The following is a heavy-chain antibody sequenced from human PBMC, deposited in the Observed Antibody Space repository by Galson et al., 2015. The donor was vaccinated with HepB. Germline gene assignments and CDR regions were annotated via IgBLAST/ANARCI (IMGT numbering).Heavy chain of an antibody. Sequence: SLRLSCATSGFHFSSYGMHWVRQAPGKGLEWVSLIWHDGSIYYADSVKGRFTISRDSSTNTVYLQMENVRAEDTAVYYCARGEASSGIWGQGTLVTVSP. J-gene: IGHJ4*02. CDR2: IWHDGSI. D-gene: IGHD6-13*01. V-gene: IGHV3-33*08. CDR3: ARGEASSGI. CDR1: GFHFSSYG.